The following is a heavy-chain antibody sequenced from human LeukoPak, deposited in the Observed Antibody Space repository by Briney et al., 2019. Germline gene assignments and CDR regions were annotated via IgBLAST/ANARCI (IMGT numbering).Heavy chain of an antibody. D-gene: IGHD3-3*01. CDR2: ISYDGSNK. J-gene: IGHJ4*02. CDR3: ARGSLFWSGYGDYFDY. CDR1: GFTFSSYA. V-gene: IGHV3-30-3*01. Sequence: GGSLRLSCAASGFTFSSYAMHWVRQAPGKGLEWVAVISYDGSNKYYADSVKGRFTISRDNSKNTLYLQMNSLRAEDTAVYYCARGSLFWSGYGDYFDYWGQGTLVTVSS.